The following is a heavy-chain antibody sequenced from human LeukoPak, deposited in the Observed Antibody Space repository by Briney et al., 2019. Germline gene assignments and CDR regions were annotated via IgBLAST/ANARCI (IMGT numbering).Heavy chain of an antibody. V-gene: IGHV4-39*07. J-gene: IGHJ4*02. CDR3: ATGGYSYVDY. Sequence: SETLSLTCTVSGDSITSTNYYWGWIRQPPGKGLEWIGSVYHSGNTYYNPSLKSRVTLSLDTSKNQFSLKLSSVTAADTAVYYCATGGYSYVDYWGQGTLVTVSS. CDR1: GDSITSTNYY. CDR2: VYHSGNT. D-gene: IGHD5-18*01.